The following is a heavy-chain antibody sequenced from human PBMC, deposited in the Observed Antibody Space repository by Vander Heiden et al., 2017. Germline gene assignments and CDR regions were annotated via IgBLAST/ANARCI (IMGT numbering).Heavy chain of an antibody. Sequence: EVQLLESGGGLVQPGGSLRLSCAASGFTFSSCAMRWVRQAPGKGLEWVSAISGSGGSTYYADSVKGRFTISRDNSKNTLYLQMNSLRAEDTAVYYCAKDSWPAAINYYGMDVWGQGTTVTVSS. CDR2: ISGSGGST. J-gene: IGHJ6*02. V-gene: IGHV3-23*01. D-gene: IGHD2-2*02. CDR1: GFTFSSCA. CDR3: AKDSWPAAINYYGMDV.